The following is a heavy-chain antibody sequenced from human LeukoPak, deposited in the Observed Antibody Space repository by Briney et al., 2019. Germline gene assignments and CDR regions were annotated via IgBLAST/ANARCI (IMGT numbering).Heavy chain of an antibody. J-gene: IGHJ6*03. D-gene: IGHD3-10*01. CDR3: ARPARGDYHSYYMDV. CDR2: IYYSGST. V-gene: IGHV4-39*01. CDR1: GGSISSSTYY. Sequence: PSETLSLTCTVSGGSISSSTYYWGWIRQPPGKGLEWIGNIYYSGSTYYNPSLKSRVTISVDTPKNQFSLRLSSVTAADTAVYYCARPARGDYHSYYMDVWGKGTTVTVSS.